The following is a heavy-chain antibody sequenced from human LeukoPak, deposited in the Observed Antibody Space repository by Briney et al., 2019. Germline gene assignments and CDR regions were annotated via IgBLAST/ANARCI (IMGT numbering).Heavy chain of an antibody. CDR2: INSGGSST. J-gene: IGHJ4*02. D-gene: IGHD2-15*01. CDR1: GFTFSSYW. V-gene: IGHV3-74*01. Sequence: GGSLRLSCAASGFTFSSYWMHWVRQAPGKGLVWVSRINSGGSSTSYADSVKGRFTISRDNAKNTLYLQMNSLRAEDTAVYYCASEYCSGGSCLGDFDYWGQGTLVTVSS. CDR3: ASEYCSGGSCLGDFDY.